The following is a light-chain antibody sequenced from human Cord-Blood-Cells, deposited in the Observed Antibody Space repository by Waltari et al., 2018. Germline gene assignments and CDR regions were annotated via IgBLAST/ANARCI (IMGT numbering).Light chain of an antibody. CDR2: DAS. J-gene: IGKJ3*01. CDR1: QDISNY. V-gene: IGKV1-33*01. CDR3: QQYDNLPFT. Sequence: DIQMTQSPSSLSASVGDRVTITCQASQDISNYLNWYQQKPGKAPKLLIYDASNLETGVPSRFSGSGSGTDFTFTISLLQPEAIATYYCQQYDNLPFTFGPGTKVDIK.